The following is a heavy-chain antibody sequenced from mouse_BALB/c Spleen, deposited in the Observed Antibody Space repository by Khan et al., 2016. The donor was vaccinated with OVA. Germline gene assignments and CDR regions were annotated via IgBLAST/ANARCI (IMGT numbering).Heavy chain of an antibody. D-gene: IGHD2-13*01. J-gene: IGHJ4*01. V-gene: IGHV3-2*02. CDR1: GYSITSDYA. CDR3: ARSLYYSDTDAMDY. Sequence: EVELQESGPGLVKPSQSLSLTCTVTGYSITSDYAWNWIRQFPGNKLEWMGYISSTGSTSYNPSLNSRISITRDTSKNQFFLHLNSVTTEDTATYYCARSLYYSDTDAMDYWGQGTSLTVSS. CDR2: ISSTGST.